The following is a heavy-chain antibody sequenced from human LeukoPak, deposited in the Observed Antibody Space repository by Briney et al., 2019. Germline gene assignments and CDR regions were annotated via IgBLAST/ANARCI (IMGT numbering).Heavy chain of an antibody. CDR3: AELGITMIGGV. D-gene: IGHD3-10*02. V-gene: IGHV3-23*01. J-gene: IGHJ6*04. Sequence: GGSLRLSCAASGFTLSSYAMSWVRRAPGKGLEWVSAISGSGGSTYYADSVKGRFTISRDNSKNTLYLQMNSLRAEDTAVYYCAELGITMIGGVWGKGTTVTISS. CDR2: ISGSGGST. CDR1: GFTLSSYA.